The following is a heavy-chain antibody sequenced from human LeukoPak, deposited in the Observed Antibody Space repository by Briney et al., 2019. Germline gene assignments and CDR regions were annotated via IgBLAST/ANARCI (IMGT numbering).Heavy chain of an antibody. Sequence: GGSLRLSCAASGFTFSSYWMSWVRQAPGKGLEWVANIKQDGSEKYYVDSVKGRFTISRDNAKNSLYLQMNSLRAEDTAVYYCASGGYSYGPQYYYYGMDVWGQGTTVTVSS. CDR1: GFTFSSYW. CDR2: IKQDGSEK. V-gene: IGHV3-7*01. J-gene: IGHJ6*02. D-gene: IGHD5-18*01. CDR3: ASGGYSYGPQYYYYGMDV.